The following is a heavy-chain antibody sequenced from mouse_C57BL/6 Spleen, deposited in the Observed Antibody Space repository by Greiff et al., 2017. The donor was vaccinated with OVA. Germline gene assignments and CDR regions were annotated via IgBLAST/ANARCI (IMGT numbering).Heavy chain of an antibody. Sequence: EVQLVESGGDLVKPGGSLKLSCAASGFTFSSYGMSWVRQTPDKRLEWVATISSGGSYTYYPDSVKGRFTISRDNAKNTLYLQMSSLKSEDTAMYYCARRGYYYGSGYEDYAMDYWGQGTSVTVSS. CDR2: ISSGGSYT. D-gene: IGHD1-1*01. CDR3: ARRGYYYGSGYEDYAMDY. V-gene: IGHV5-6*01. CDR1: GFTFSSYG. J-gene: IGHJ4*01.